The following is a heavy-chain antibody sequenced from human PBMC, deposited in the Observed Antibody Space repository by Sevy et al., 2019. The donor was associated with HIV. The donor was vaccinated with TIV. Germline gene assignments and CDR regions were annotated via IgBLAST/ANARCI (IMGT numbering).Heavy chain of an antibody. D-gene: IGHD1-1*01. CDR2: IYWNDVK. CDR3: AHTTDTFSTWYNYYNFHGLDV. Sequence: SGPTLVNPTQTLRLTCTYSGFSLNIDNVGVGWIRQPPGKALEWLAVIYWNDVKRYSPSLKSRFTITKDASKNQVVPTITTVEHVDTGTYYCAHTTDTFSTWYNYYNFHGLDVWGPGTTVTVSS. J-gene: IGHJ6*02. V-gene: IGHV2-5*01. CDR1: GFSLNIDNVG.